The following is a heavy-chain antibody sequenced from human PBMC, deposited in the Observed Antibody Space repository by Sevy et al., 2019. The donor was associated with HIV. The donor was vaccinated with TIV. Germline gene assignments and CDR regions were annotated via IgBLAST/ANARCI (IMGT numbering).Heavy chain of an antibody. CDR1: GYSFTSYW. CDR2: IYPGDSDT. V-gene: IGHV5-51*01. J-gene: IGHJ4*02. CDR3: SRRSLRVGNDY. Sequence: GESLKISCKGSGYSFTSYWIDWVRQMPGKGLEWMGIIYPGDSDTRYSPSFQGQVTISADKSISTAYLQWSSLKASDTAMYYWSRRSLRVGNDYWGQGTLVTVSS. D-gene: IGHD1-26*01.